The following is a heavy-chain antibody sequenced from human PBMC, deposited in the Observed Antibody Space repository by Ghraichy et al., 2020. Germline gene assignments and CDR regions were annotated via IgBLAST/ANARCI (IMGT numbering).Heavy chain of an antibody. CDR1: GGSISSYY. Sequence: SETLSLTCTVSGGSISSYYWSWIRQPPGKGLEWIGYIYYSGSTNYNPSLKSRVTISVDTSKNQFSLKLSSVTAADTAVYYCARETVRNGMDVWGQGTTVTVSS. J-gene: IGHJ6*02. CDR2: IYYSGST. CDR3: ARETVRNGMDV. D-gene: IGHD3-10*01. V-gene: IGHV4-59*01.